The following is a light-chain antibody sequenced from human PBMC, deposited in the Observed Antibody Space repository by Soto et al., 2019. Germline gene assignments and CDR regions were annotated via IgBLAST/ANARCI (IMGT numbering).Light chain of an antibody. CDR2: KAS. CDR1: QSFSRL. Sequence: DIQVTQSPSTLSASVGDRVTITCRASQSFSRLLACYQQKPGKAPKLLIYKASSLESGVPSRFSGSGSGTEFTRTISSRQADELATVYCEQEQSYSPLTFGGGTKVEIK. V-gene: IGKV1-5*03. CDR3: EQEQSYSPLT. J-gene: IGKJ4*01.